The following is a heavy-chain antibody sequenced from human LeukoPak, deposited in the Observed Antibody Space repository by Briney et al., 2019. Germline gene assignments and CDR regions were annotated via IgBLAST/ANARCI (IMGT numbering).Heavy chain of an antibody. CDR1: GYSLSELL. Sequence: ASVKVSCKVSGYSLSELLIHWVRQPLGKGLEWMAGIDHENGEEVSAQNFLGRVTVAKDTSTDTAYMELSGLKSDDSAIYYCATEGDYSLDYWGQGTLVIVSS. J-gene: IGHJ4*02. D-gene: IGHD2-15*01. V-gene: IGHV1-24*01. CDR2: IDHENGEE. CDR3: ATEGDYSLDY.